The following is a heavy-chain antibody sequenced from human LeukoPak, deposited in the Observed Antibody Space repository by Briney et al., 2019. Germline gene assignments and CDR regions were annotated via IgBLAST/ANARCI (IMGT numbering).Heavy chain of an antibody. CDR2: ILTTFSTA. V-gene: IGHV1-69*05. CDR1: GGTFSSYA. CDR3: ARDGLISNFDY. Sequence: RASVKVSCKASGGTFSSYAISWERQAPGQGLEWMGRILTTFSTANYAQKFQGRVTITTDESTSTAYMELRSLRSDDTAVYYCARDGLISNFDYWGQGTLVTVSS. D-gene: IGHD3-10*01. J-gene: IGHJ4*02.